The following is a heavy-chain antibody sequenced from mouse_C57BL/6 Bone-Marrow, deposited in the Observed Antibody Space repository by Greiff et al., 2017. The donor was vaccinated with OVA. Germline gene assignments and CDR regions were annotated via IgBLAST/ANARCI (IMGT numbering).Heavy chain of an antibody. D-gene: IGHD1-1*02. CDR1: GYTFTDYY. V-gene: IGHV1-19*01. CDR3: AGGIVNDGGN. CDR2: INTYNGGT. J-gene: IGHJ3*01. Sequence: EVQLQQSGPVLVKPGASVKLSCKASGYTFTDYYMNWVKQSPGKSLEWIGVINTYNGGTSYNQKFKGKATLTVDKSSSTAYMELNSLTSEDSAVDYCAGGIVNDGGNWGQGTLVTVSA.